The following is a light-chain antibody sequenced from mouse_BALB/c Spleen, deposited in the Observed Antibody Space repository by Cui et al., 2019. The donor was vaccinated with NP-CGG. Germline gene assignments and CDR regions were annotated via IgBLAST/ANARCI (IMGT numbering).Light chain of an antibody. CDR3: ALWYSNHWV. CDR2: GSN. Sequence: QAVVTQLSALTTSPGETVTLTCRSSTGAVTTSNYANWVQEKPDHLFTGLIGGSNNRAPGIPARFSGSLIGDKAALTITGAQTEDEAIYFCALWYSNHWVFGGGTKLTAL. CDR1: TGAVTTSNY. J-gene: IGLJ1*01. V-gene: IGLV1*01.